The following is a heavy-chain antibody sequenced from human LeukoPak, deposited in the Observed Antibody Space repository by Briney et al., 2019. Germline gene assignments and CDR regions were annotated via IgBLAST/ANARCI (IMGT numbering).Heavy chain of an antibody. CDR3: ARLLGYCSSTSCYTGGFDY. CDR1: GYTFTSYD. CDR2: MNPNSGNT. Sequence: ASVKVSCKASGYTFTSYDINWVRQATGQGLEWMGWMNPNSGNTGYAQKFQGRVTITRNTSISTAYMELSSLRSEDTAVYYCARLLGYCSSTSCYTGGFDYWGQGTLVTVSS. J-gene: IGHJ4*02. V-gene: IGHV1-8*03. D-gene: IGHD2-2*02.